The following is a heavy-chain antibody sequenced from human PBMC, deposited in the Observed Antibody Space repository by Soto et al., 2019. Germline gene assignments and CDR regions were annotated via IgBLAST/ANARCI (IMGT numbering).Heavy chain of an antibody. D-gene: IGHD3-10*01. CDR3: ARGSSGGYYYYYGMDV. J-gene: IGHJ6*02. CDR2: IYYSGST. CDR1: GGSISSSSYY. Sequence: SETLSLTCTVSGGSISSSSYYWGWIRQPPGKGLEWIGSIYYSGSTYYNPSLKSRVTISVDTSKNQFSLKLSSVTAADTAVYYCARGSSGGYYYYYGMDVWGQGTTVTVSS. V-gene: IGHV4-39*01.